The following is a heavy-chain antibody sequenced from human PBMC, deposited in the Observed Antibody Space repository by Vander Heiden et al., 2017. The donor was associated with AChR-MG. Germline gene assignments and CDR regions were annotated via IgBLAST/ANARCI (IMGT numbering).Heavy chain of an antibody. Sequence: QVQLQESGPGLVKPSETLSLTCTVSGGSISSYYWSWIRQPPGKGLEWIGYIYYSGSTNYNPSLKSRVTISVDTSKNQFSLKLSSVTAADTAVYYCARAEESGSYRRGGKDYYYYMDVWGKGTTVTVSS. V-gene: IGHV4-59*01. CDR1: GGSISSYY. CDR2: IYYSGST. D-gene: IGHD1-26*01. CDR3: ARAEESGSYRRGGKDYYYYMDV. J-gene: IGHJ6*03.